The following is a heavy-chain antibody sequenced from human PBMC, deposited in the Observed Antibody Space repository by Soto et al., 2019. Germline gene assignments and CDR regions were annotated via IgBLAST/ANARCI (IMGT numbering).Heavy chain of an antibody. CDR2: IIPIFGTA. CDR1: GGTFSSYA. V-gene: IGHV1-69*01. Sequence: QVQLVQSGAEVKKPRSSVRVSCKASGGTFSSYAISWVRQAPGQGLEWMGGIIPIFGTANYAQKFQGRVTITADESTSTAYMELSSLRSEDTAVYYCAGIAAAGTYAFDIWGQGTMVTVSS. D-gene: IGHD6-13*01. CDR3: AGIAAAGTYAFDI. J-gene: IGHJ3*02.